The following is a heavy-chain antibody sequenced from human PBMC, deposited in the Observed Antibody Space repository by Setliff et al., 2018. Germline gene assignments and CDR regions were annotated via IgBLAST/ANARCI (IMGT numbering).Heavy chain of an antibody. V-gene: IGHV1-18*01. Sequence: ASVKVSCKASGYTFTSYGITWVRQAPGQGLEWMGWISGYSGNTSYAQKFQGRVTITTDTSTNTAYMDLRSLRSDDTAVYYCARDLMGDYWGQGTLVTVSS. CDR2: ISGYSGNT. CDR3: ARDLMGDY. J-gene: IGHJ4*02. CDR1: GYTFTSYG. D-gene: IGHD3-10*01.